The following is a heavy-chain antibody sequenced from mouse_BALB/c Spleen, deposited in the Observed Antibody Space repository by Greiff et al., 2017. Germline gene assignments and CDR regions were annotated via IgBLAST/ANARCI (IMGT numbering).Heavy chain of an antibody. Sequence: VQLQQSGAELVKPGASVKLSCTASGFNIKDTYMHWVKQRPEQGLEWIGRIDPANGNTKYDPKFQGKATITADTSSNTAYLQLSSLTSEDTAVYYCQTARAFAYWGQGTLVTVSA. V-gene: IGHV14-3*02. CDR3: QTARAFAY. D-gene: IGHD3-2*01. CDR1: GFNIKDTY. CDR2: IDPANGNT. J-gene: IGHJ3*01.